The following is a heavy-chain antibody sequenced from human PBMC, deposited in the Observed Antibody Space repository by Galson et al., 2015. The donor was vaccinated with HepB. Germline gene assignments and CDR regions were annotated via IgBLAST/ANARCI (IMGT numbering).Heavy chain of an antibody. CDR2: MNPNSGNT. Sequence: SVKVSCKASGYTFTSYDINWVRQATGQGLEWMGWMNPNSGNTGYAQKFQGRVTMTRNTSISTAYMELSSLRSEDTAVYYCAGGRRGYDYIWGSYRPRSGAYYFDYWGQGTLVTVSS. D-gene: IGHD3-16*02. CDR3: AGGRRGYDYIWGSYRPRSGAYYFDY. V-gene: IGHV1-8*01. J-gene: IGHJ4*02. CDR1: GYTFTSYD.